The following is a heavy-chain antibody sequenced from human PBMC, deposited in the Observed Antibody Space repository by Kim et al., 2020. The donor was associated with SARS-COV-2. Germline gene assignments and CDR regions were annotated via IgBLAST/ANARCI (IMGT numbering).Heavy chain of an antibody. V-gene: IGHV3-48*02. CDR3: ARDSSPAYYYDSSGFSAAFDI. D-gene: IGHD3-22*01. CDR1: GFTFSGYS. CDR2: ISSSSSTI. Sequence: GGSLRLSCAASGFTFSGYSMNWVRQAPGKGLEWVSFISSSSSTIYYADSVKGRFTISRDNAKNSLYMQMNSLRDEDTAVYYCARDSSPAYYYDSSGFSAAFDIWRQETVVTVSS. J-gene: IGHJ3*02.